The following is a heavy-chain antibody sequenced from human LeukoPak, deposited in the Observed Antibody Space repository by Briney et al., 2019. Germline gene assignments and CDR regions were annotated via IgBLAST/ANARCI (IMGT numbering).Heavy chain of an antibody. J-gene: IGHJ4*02. Sequence: PGGSLRLSCATSGFNFGVVAMAWIRQAPGKGLEWVGFIRHREYGGTAEYAASVNGRFAISRDDSKSIVYLQMNDLRTEDTGVYYCARERAGDVDYWGRGTLVTVSS. CDR3: ARERAGDVDY. CDR2: IRHREYGGTA. V-gene: IGHV3-49*03. CDR1: GFNFGVVA.